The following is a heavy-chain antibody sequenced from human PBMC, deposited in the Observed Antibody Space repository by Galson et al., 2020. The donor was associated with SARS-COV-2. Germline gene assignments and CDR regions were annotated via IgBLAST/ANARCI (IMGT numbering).Heavy chain of an antibody. CDR3: ATGGGYGYPLGH. CDR2: LSGSGSST. CDR1: GFTFSRYA. Sequence: GGSLRLSCAASGFTFSRYAMTWVRQAPGKGLEWVSSLSGSGSSTYYADSVKGRFTISRDNSKNTLYLQMNTLRAEDTAVYYCATGGGYGYPLGHWGQGTLVTVSS. V-gene: IGHV3-23*01. D-gene: IGHD5-18*01. J-gene: IGHJ4*02.